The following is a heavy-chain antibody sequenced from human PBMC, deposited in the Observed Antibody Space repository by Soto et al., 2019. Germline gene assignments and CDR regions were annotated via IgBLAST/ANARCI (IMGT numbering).Heavy chain of an antibody. CDR2: ISAYNGNT. CDR1: GYTFTSYG. V-gene: IGHV1-18*01. D-gene: IGHD2-15*01. J-gene: IGHJ5*02. CDR3: ARDYCSGGSCSRNNWSDP. Sequence: ASVKVSCKASGYTFTSYGISWVRQAPGQGLEWMGWISAYNGNTNYAQKLQGRVTMTTDTSTSTAYMELRRLRSDDTAVYYCARDYCSGGSCSRNNWSDPWGQGTLVTVSS.